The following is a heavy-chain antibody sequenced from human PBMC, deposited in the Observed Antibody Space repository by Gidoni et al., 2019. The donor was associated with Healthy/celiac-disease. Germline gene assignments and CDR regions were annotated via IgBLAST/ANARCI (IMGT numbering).Heavy chain of an antibody. V-gene: IGHV3-9*01. Sequence: EVQLVESGGGLVQPGRSLRLSCAASGFTFDDYAMHWVRQAPGKGLECVSGISWNSGSIGYADSVKGRFTISRDNAKNSLYLQMNSLRAEDTALYYCAKENYDFWSGSFDYWGQGTLVTVSS. CDR1: GFTFDDYA. CDR2: ISWNSGSI. J-gene: IGHJ4*02. D-gene: IGHD3-3*01. CDR3: AKENYDFWSGSFDY.